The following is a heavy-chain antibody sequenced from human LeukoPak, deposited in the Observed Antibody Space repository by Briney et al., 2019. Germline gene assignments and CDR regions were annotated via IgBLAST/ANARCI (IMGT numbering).Heavy chain of an antibody. CDR3: AREYYDILTGEFAFDI. D-gene: IGHD3-9*01. V-gene: IGHV4-31*03. CDR1: GGSISSGGYY. Sequence: PSQTLSLTCTVSGGSISSGGYYWSWIRQHPGKGLEWIGYIYYSGSTYYNPSLKSRVTISVDTSKNQFSLKLSSVTAAGTAVYYCAREYYDILTGEFAFDIWGQGTMVTVSS. J-gene: IGHJ3*02. CDR2: IYYSGST.